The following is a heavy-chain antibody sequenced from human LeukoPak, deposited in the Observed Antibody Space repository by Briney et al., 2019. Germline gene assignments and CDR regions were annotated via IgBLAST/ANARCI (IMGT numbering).Heavy chain of an antibody. Sequence: ASVKVSCKASGYTFTGYYMHWVRQAPGQGLEWMGWINPNSGGTNYAQKFQGRVTMTRDTSISTAYMGLSRLRSDDTAVYYCARSQGYCSGGSCQGNNWFDPWGQGTLVTVSS. CDR1: GYTFTGYY. V-gene: IGHV1-2*02. CDR3: ARSQGYCSGGSCQGNNWFDP. J-gene: IGHJ5*02. CDR2: INPNSGGT. D-gene: IGHD2-15*01.